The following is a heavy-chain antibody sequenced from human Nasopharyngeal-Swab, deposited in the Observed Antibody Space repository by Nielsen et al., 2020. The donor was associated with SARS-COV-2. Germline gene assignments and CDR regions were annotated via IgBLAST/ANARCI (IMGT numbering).Heavy chain of an antibody. D-gene: IGHD2-15*01. Sequence: ASVKVSCKASGYTFTSYGISCVRQAPGQGLECMGWISAYNGNTNYAQKLHGRVTMTTDTSTSTAYMELRSLRSYDTAVYYCARGGEYCSGGSCYLNYYYGRDVWGQGTTVTVSS. CDR1: GYTFTSYG. V-gene: IGHV1-18*01. CDR3: ARGGEYCSGGSCYLNYYYGRDV. CDR2: ISAYNGNT. J-gene: IGHJ6*02.